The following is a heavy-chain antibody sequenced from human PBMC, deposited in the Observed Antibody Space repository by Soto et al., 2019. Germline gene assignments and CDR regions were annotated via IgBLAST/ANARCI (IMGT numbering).Heavy chain of an antibody. CDR3: AKDKGDHNSVCDPFEI. V-gene: IGHV3-23*01. D-gene: IGHD3-16*01. CDR2: LGGSNSDT. Sequence: EEQLLESGGGLVQPGGSLRLSCAASGFTFSDYAMSWVRQAPGKGLEWVSGLGGSNSDTHYAASVEGRFTVSRDNSRSTLFLQMNRLRVEDTAVYYCAKDKGDHNSVCDPFEIWGQGTMVTVSA. J-gene: IGHJ3*02. CDR1: GFTFSDYA.